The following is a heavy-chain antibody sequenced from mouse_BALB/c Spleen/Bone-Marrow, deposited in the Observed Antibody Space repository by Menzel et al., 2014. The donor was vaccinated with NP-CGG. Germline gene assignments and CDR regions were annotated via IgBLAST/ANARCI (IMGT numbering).Heavy chain of an antibody. V-gene: IGHV1-7*01. Sequence: VQLQQSGAELAKPGASVKMFCKASGYTFTSYWMYWIKQRPGQGLEWIGYINRSTGYTEYNQKFKDKATLTADKSSNTAYMQLSSLTSEDSAVYYCARKGYGNYHYYAMDYWGQGTSVTVSS. CDR3: ARKGYGNYHYYAMDY. CDR2: INRSTGYT. D-gene: IGHD2-1*01. CDR1: GYTFTSYW. J-gene: IGHJ4*01.